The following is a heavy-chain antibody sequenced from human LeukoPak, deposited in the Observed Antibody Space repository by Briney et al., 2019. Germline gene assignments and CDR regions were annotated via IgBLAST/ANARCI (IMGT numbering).Heavy chain of an antibody. Sequence: GGSLRLSCAGSGFSLSSYDMLWVRQATGKGLEWVSAIGSGGDTNYAGSVKGRFTISRESAKNSFYLQMNSLSAGDTAVYFCARAVAGTDEIDSWGQGTLVTVSS. V-gene: IGHV3-13*01. CDR2: IGSGGDT. D-gene: IGHD6-19*01. CDR1: GFSLSSYD. J-gene: IGHJ4*02. CDR3: ARAVAGTDEIDS.